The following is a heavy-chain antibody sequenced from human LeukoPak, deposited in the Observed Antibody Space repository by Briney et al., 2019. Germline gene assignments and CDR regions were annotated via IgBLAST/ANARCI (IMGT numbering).Heavy chain of an antibody. V-gene: IGHV4-61*02. CDR1: GGSISSGSYY. CDR3: ASLTSYYFDY. J-gene: IGHJ4*02. CDR2: IYSTGST. Sequence: SETLSLTCTVSGGSISSGSYYWSWIRQSAGKGLEWIGRIYSTGSTSYNPSLTSRVTISRDTSKNQFSLKLSSVTAADTAVYYCASLTSYYFDYWGQGALVTVSS.